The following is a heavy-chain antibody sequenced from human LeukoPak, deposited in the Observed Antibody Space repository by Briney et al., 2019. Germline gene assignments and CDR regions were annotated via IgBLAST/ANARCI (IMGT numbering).Heavy chain of an antibody. D-gene: IGHD2-21*02. CDR2: INPSGGST. Sequence: ASVKVSCKASGYTFTSYYMHWVRQAPGQGLEWMGIINPSGGSTSYAQKFQGRVTMTRDTSTSTVYMELSSLRSEDTAVYYCARDVAYCGGDCYSISSGQRLFWGAFDIWGQGTMVTVPS. CDR3: ARDVAYCGGDCYSISSGQRLFWGAFDI. V-gene: IGHV1-46*01. CDR1: GYTFTSYY. J-gene: IGHJ3*02.